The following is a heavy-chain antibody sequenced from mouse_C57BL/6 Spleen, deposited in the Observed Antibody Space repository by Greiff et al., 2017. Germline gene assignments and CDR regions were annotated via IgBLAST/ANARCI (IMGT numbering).Heavy chain of an antibody. D-gene: IGHD3-1*01. CDR3: ARGLRRNGMDD. J-gene: IGHJ4*01. CDR2: ISSGSSTI. V-gene: IGHV5-17*01. Sequence: EVKLLQSGGGLVKPGGSLKLSCAASGFTFSDYGMHWVRQAPEKGLEWVAYISSGSSTIYYADTVKGRFTISRDHAKNTLFLQMTSLRCEDTAMYYYARGLRRNGMDDWGQGTSVTVSS. CDR1: GFTFSDYG.